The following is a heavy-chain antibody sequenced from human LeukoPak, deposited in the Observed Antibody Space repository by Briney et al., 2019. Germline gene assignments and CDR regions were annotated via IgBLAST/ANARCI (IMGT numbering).Heavy chain of an antibody. CDR1: GYTFTGYY. D-gene: IGHD3-3*01. CDR3: AGPFGVSNWYFDL. J-gene: IGHJ2*01. V-gene: IGHV1-2*02. CDR2: INPNSGGT. Sequence: ASVKVSCKASGYTFTGYYMHWVRQAPGQGLEWMGWINPNSGGTNYAQKFQGRVTMTRDTSISTAYMELSRLRSDDTAVYYCAGPFGVSNWYFDLWGRGTLVTVSS.